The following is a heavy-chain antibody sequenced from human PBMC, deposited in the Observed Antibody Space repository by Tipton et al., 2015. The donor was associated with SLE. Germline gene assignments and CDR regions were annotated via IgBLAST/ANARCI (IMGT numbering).Heavy chain of an antibody. Sequence: SLRLSCAASGFTFDDYGMSWVRQAPGKGLEWVSGINWNGGSTGYADSVKGRFTISRDNAKNSLYLQMNSLRAEDTALYYCAREGGGSSSWYYFDYWGQGPLGPVSS. CDR2: INWNGGST. D-gene: IGHD6-13*01. V-gene: IGHV3-20*04. J-gene: IGHJ4*02. CDR1: GFTFDDYG. CDR3: AREGGGSSSWYYFDY.